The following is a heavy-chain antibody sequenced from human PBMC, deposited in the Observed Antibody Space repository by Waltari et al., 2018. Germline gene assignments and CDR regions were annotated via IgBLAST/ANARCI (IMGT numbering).Heavy chain of an antibody. J-gene: IGHJ4*02. CDR3: ARLPADSSPDY. V-gene: IGHV4-34*01. CDR2: INHSGST. CDR1: GGSFSGYY. Sequence: QVQLQESGPGLVKPSETLSLTCAVYGGSFSGYYWSWIRQPPGKGLEWIGEINHSGSTNYNPSLKSRVTISVDTSKNQFSLKLSSVTAADTAVYYCARLPADSSPDYWGQGTLVTVSS. D-gene: IGHD6-13*01.